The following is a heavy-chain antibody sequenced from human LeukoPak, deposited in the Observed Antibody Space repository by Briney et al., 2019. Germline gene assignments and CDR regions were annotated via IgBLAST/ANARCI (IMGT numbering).Heavy chain of an antibody. CDR3: ARSLGVDGAMDS. J-gene: IGHJ5*02. V-gene: IGHV3-9*03. Sequence: PGRSLRLSCAASGFTFDDYAMHWVRQVPGKGLEWVSGISWNSRAIGYADSVRGRFTISRDNDNNSVYLHMSSLRTEDMALYFCARSLGVDGAMDSWGLGTLVTVSS. CDR2: ISWNSRAI. CDR1: GFTFDDYA. D-gene: IGHD5-18*01.